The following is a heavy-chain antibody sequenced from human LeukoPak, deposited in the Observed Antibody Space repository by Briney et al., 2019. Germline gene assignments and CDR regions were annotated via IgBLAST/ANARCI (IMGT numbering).Heavy chain of an antibody. Sequence: SETLSLTCAVYGGSFSGYYWSWIRQPPGKGLEWIGEINHSGSINYNPSLKSRVTISVDTSKNQFSLKLSSVTAADTAVYYCARGDCSSTSCYLDYWGQGTLVTVSS. CDR1: GGSFSGYY. J-gene: IGHJ4*02. CDR2: INHSGSI. D-gene: IGHD2-2*01. V-gene: IGHV4-34*01. CDR3: ARGDCSSTSCYLDY.